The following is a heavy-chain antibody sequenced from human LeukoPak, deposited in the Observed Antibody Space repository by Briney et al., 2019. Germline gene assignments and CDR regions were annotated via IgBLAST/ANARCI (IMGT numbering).Heavy chain of an antibody. CDR2: IYPGDSDT. Sequence: GESLKISCKGSGYSFTSYWIGWVRPMPGKGLEWMGIIYPGDSDTRYSPSFQGQVTISADKSISTAYLQWSSLKASDTAMYYCARSGYSYGYWFDPWGQGTLVTVSS. CDR1: GYSFTSYW. J-gene: IGHJ5*02. CDR3: ARSGYSYGYWFDP. V-gene: IGHV5-51*01. D-gene: IGHD5-18*01.